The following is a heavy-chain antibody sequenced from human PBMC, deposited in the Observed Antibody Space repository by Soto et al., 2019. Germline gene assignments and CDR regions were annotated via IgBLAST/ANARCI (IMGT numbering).Heavy chain of an antibody. J-gene: IGHJ6*02. CDR3: ASLPLPLLRSYYYHMDV. CDR1: GFTFSSCS. V-gene: IGHV3-30-3*01. CDR2: ISYDGTNK. D-gene: IGHD2-15*01. Sequence: GGSLRLSCAASGFTFSSCSMHWVRQAPGKGLEWVAIISYDGTNKYYADSVKGRFTISRDNSKNTLYLQMNSLRAEDTAIYYCASLPLPLLRSYYYHMDVWGQGTTVTVSS.